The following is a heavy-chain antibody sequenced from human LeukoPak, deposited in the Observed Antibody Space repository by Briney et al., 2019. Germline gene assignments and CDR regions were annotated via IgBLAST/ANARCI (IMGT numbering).Heavy chain of an antibody. V-gene: IGHV3-48*03. CDR2: IGSGGTV. CDR1: GFTFSSYE. J-gene: IGHJ4*02. Sequence: GGSLRLSCAASGFTFSSYEIHWVRQAPGKGLEWVSYIGSGGTVFCADSVKGRFTISRGNAKNSLYLQMNSLRAEDTAVYYCARNRGYGFFDYWGQGTLVTVSS. CDR3: ARNRGYGFFDY. D-gene: IGHD3-22*01.